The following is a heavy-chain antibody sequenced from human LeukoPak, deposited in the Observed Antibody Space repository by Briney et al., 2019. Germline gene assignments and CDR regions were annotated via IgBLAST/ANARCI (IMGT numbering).Heavy chain of an antibody. CDR1: GGSISSYY. J-gene: IGHJ2*01. V-gene: IGHV4-4*07. D-gene: IGHD6-13*01. Sequence: SETLSLTCTVSGGSISSYYWSWIRQPAGKGLEWIGRIDTSGNTNYKPSLKSRVTMSVDTSKKQFSLKLSSVTAADTAVYYCARVSSSWYQDWYFDLWGQGTLVTVSS. CDR2: IDTSGNT. CDR3: ARVSSSWYQDWYFDL.